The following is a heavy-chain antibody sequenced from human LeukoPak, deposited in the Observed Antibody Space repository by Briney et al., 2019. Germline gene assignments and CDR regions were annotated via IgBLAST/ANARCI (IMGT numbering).Heavy chain of an antibody. J-gene: IGHJ4*02. V-gene: IGHV3-7*01. CDR2: IKQDGSEK. D-gene: IGHD3-10*01. CDR1: GFTFSSYW. Sequence: GGSLRLSCAASGFTFSSYWMNWVRQAPGEGLEWVANIKQDGSEKYYVDSVKGRFTISRDNAKNSLYLQMDSLRADDTAVYYCARDSGSYYLDYWGQGTLVTVSS. CDR3: ARDSGSYYLDY.